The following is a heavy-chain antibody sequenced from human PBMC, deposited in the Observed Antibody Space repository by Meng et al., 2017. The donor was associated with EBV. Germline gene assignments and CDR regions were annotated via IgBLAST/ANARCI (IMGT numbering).Heavy chain of an antibody. D-gene: IGHD3-22*01. V-gene: IGHV1-18*01. Sequence: QVQLVKSGAEVKKPGASVKGSCKASGYTFTSYGISWVRRAPGQGLEWMGWISAYNGNTNYAQKLQGRVTMTTDSSTSTAYMELRSLRSDDTAVYYCARDGRLYDTPSPFDYWGQGTLVTVSS. CDR1: GYTFTSYG. J-gene: IGHJ4*02. CDR3: ARDGRLYDTPSPFDY. CDR2: ISAYNGNT.